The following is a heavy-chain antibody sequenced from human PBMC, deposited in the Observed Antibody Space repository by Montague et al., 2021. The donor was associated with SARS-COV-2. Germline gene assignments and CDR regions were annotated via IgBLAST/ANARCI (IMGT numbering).Heavy chain of an antibody. V-gene: IGHV4-34*01. D-gene: IGHD2-21*02. CDR3: ARRSQVVTAIWALRTSLTSWFDP. J-gene: IGHJ5*02. CDR1: GGSFSGYS. Sequence: SETLSLTCAVYGGSFSGYSWSWIRQPPGKGLEWIGEINQSGSTNXNPSLKSRVTISVDTSKNQFSLRLSSVTAADTAVYYCARRSQVVTAIWALRTSLTSWFDPWGQGTPVTVSS. CDR2: INQSGST.